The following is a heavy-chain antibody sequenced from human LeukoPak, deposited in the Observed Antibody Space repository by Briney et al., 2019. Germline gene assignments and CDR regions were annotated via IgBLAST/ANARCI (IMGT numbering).Heavy chain of an antibody. V-gene: IGHV1-69*05. Sequence: GASVKVSCKASGGTFSSYAISWVRQAPGQGLEWMGGIIPIFGTANYAQKFQGRVTITTDESTSTAYMELSSLRSEDTAVYYCARDRRSRYYGSGSYQGAFDIWGQGTMVTVSS. CDR2: IIPIFGTA. D-gene: IGHD3-10*01. CDR3: ARDRRSRYYGSGSYQGAFDI. CDR1: GGTFSSYA. J-gene: IGHJ3*02.